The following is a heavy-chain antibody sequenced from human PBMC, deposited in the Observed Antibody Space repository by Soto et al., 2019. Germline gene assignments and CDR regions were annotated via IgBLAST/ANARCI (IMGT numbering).Heavy chain of an antibody. CDR2: IYYRGST. CDR1: GGSVSSGSYY. V-gene: IGHV4-61*01. Sequence: SETLSLTCTVSGGSVSSGSYYWSWIRQPPGKGLERIGYIYYRGSTNYNPSLKSRVTISVDTSKNQFSLKLSSVTAADTAVYYCARDLDNSYGDAFDIWGQGTMVTVSS. D-gene: IGHD5-18*01. CDR3: ARDLDNSYGDAFDI. J-gene: IGHJ3*02.